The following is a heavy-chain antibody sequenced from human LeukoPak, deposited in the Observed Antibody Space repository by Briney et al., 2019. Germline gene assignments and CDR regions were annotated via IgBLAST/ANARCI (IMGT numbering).Heavy chain of an antibody. CDR2: ISSSSSYI. D-gene: IGHD4-23*01. CDR3: ARDEYGYGGNSPY. Sequence: PGGSLRLSCAASGFTFSSYSMNWVRQAPGKGLEWVSSISSSSSYIYYADSVKGRFTISRDNAKNSLYLQMNSLRAEDTAVYYCARDEYGYGGNSPYWGQGTLVTVSS. V-gene: IGHV3-21*01. J-gene: IGHJ4*02. CDR1: GFTFSSYS.